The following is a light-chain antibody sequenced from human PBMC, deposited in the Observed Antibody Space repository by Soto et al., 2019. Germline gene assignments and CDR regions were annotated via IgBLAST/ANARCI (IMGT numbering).Light chain of an antibody. J-gene: IGKJ4*01. CDR1: ESVSSK. CDR3: QQYHNWPPLT. CDR2: GAS. Sequence: EIVMTQSPATLSVSPGERATLSCRASESVSSKLAWYQQKPGQAPRLLIYGASTMAAGIPAKFSGSGSGTEFTLTISSLQSEDFAVYYCQQYHNWPPLTFGGGTKVEIK. V-gene: IGKV3-15*01.